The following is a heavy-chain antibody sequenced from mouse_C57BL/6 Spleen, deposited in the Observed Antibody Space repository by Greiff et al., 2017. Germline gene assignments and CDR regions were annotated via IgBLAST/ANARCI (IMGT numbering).Heavy chain of an antibody. Sequence: VQLVESGPELVKPGASVKISCKASGYSFTSYYIHWVKQRPGQGLEWIGRIYPGSGNTKYNEKFKGKATLTADTSSSTAYMQLSSLTSEDSAVYYCERSERYYAMDYWGQGTSVTVSS. J-gene: IGHJ4*01. CDR1: GYSFTSYY. V-gene: IGHV1-66*01. CDR2: IYPGSGNT. CDR3: ERSERYYAMDY.